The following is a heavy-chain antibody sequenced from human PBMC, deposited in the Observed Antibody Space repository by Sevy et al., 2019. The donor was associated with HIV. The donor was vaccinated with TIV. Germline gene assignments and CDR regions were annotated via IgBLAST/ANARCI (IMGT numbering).Heavy chain of an antibody. CDR1: GDSISSSHW. D-gene: IGHD6-25*01. CDR2: MYHRGTT. J-gene: IGHJ4*02. Sequence: SETLSLTCSVSGDSISSSHWWSWVRQTPGKGLEWIGDMYHRGTTNYNPSLKSRVIISVDKSKNQFSLKLTSVTGADTAVYYCAAAAGTDVLGYYFGSWGQGTQVTVSS. CDR3: AAAAGTDVLGYYFGS. V-gene: IGHV4-4*02.